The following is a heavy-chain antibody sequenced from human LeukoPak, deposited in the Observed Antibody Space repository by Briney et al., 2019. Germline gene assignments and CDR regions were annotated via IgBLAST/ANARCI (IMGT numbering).Heavy chain of an antibody. J-gene: IGHJ4*02. CDR2: IYPGDSDT. D-gene: IGHD1-26*01. V-gene: IGHV5-51*01. Sequence: GESLKISCKGSGYRFTSYWIGWVRQMPGKGLEWMGIIYPGDSDTRYSPSFQGQVTISADKSISTAYLQWSSLKASDTAMYYCARRLRGSGSYYSNFDYWGQGTLVTVSS. CDR3: ARRLRGSGSYYSNFDY. CDR1: GYRFTSYW.